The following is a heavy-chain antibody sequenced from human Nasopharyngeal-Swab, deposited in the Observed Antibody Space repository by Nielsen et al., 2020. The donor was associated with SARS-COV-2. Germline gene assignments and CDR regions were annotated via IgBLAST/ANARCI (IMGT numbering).Heavy chain of an antibody. J-gene: IGHJ4*02. Sequence: GESLKISCAASGFTFSSYAMSWVRQAPGTGLEWVSAISGSGGSTYYADSVKGRFTISRDNSKNTLYLQMNSLRAEDTAVYYCAKRPVYYYDSSGYYPPFDYWGQGTLVTVSS. CDR1: GFTFSSYA. D-gene: IGHD3-22*01. CDR3: AKRPVYYYDSSGYYPPFDY. V-gene: IGHV3-23*01. CDR2: ISGSGGST.